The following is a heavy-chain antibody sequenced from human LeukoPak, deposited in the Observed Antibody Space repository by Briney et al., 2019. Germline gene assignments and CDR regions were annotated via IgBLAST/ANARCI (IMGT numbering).Heavy chain of an antibody. V-gene: IGHV4-59*01. CDR3: ASSSGYCSSTSCPRGYYYMDV. Sequence: PSETLSLTXTVSGGSISSYYWSWIRQPPGKGLEWIGYIYYSGSTNYNPSLKSRVTISVDTSKNQFSLKLSSVTAADTAVYYCASSSGYCSSTSCPRGYYYMDVWGKGTTVTVSS. D-gene: IGHD2-2*01. J-gene: IGHJ6*03. CDR1: GGSISSYY. CDR2: IYYSGST.